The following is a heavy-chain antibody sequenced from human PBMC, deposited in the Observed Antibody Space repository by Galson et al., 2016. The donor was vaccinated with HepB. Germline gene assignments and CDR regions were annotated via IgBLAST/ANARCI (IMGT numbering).Heavy chain of an antibody. Sequence: SVKVSCKAYGYTFPGFYIHWVRQAPGQGLEWMGWINPNSGGANYAEKFQGRVTMTRDTSISTAYMELSRLTSDDTAVYYCARAAGGNRFDYWGQGTLVTVSS. J-gene: IGHJ4*02. CDR2: INPNSGGA. CDR3: ARAAGGNRFDY. CDR1: GYTFPGFY. V-gene: IGHV1-2*02. D-gene: IGHD4-23*01.